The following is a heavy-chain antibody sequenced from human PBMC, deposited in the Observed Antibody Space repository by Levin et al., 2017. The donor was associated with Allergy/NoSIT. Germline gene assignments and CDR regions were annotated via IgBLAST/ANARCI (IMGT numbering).Heavy chain of an antibody. Sequence: SQTLSLTCTIPGGSISTHYWSWIRQPPGKGLEWIGYIYHSGSTKYNPSLKSRVTISVDTSKNQFSLNLNSVTAADTAVYHCARDGYNGIDYWGQGTLVTVSS. J-gene: IGHJ4*02. CDR2: IYHSGST. CDR3: ARDGYNGIDY. CDR1: GGSISTHY. V-gene: IGHV4-59*11. D-gene: IGHD5-24*01.